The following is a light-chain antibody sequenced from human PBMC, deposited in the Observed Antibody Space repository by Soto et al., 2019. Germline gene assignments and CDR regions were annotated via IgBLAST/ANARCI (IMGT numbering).Light chain of an antibody. CDR2: GNS. CDR1: SSNIGAGYD. J-gene: IGLJ2*01. Sequence: QSVLTQPPSASGTPGQGVTISCSGSSSNIGAGYDVHWYQQLPGTAPKLLIYGNSNRPSGVPDRFSGSKSGTSASLAITGLQAEDEADYYCQSYDSSLSGYVVFGGGTKLTVL. CDR3: QSYDSSLSGYVV. V-gene: IGLV1-40*01.